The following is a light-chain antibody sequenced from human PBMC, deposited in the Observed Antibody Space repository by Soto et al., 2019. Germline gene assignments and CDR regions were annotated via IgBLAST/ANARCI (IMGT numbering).Light chain of an antibody. CDR3: QQRSNWPLA. Sequence: EIVLTQSVATLSLSPGERATLSCRASQSVSSNLAWCQQKPGQAPRLLIYDASNRATGIPVRFSGSGSGTDFTLTISSLEPEDFAVYYCQQRSNWPLAFGGGTKVEIK. CDR1: QSVSSN. J-gene: IGKJ4*01. CDR2: DAS. V-gene: IGKV3-11*01.